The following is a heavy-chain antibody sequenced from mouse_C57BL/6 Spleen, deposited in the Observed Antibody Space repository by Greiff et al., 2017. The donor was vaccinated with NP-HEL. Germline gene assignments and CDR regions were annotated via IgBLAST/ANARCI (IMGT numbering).Heavy chain of an antibody. V-gene: IGHV1-61*01. CDR2: IYPSDSET. Sequence: QVQLQQPGAELVRPGSSVKLSCKASGYTFTSYWMDWVKQRPGQGLEWIGNIYPSDSETHYNQKFKDKATLTVDKSSSTAYMQLSSLTSEDSAVYYCAREDDGYADYWGQGPTLTVSS. CDR3: AREDDGYADY. CDR1: GYTFTSYW. D-gene: IGHD2-3*01. J-gene: IGHJ2*01.